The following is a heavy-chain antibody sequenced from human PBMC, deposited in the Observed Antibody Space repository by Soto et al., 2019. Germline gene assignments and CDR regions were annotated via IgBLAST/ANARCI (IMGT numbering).Heavy chain of an antibody. V-gene: IGHV3-48*03. CDR2: ISSSGGTI. J-gene: IGHJ4*02. Sequence: QTGGSLRLSCAGSGFTFSSYEMNWVRQAPGKGLEWISYISSSGGTIYYADSVKGRFTISRDNAKNSLSLQMNSLRAEDTAVYYCARVQKGIVVLISYYFDYWGQGTPVTVSS. D-gene: IGHD3-22*01. CDR1: GFTFSSYE. CDR3: ARVQKGIVVLISYYFDY.